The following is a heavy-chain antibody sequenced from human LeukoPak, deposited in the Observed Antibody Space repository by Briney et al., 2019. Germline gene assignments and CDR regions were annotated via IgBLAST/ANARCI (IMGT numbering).Heavy chain of an antibody. D-gene: IGHD1-26*01. Sequence: GASVKVSCKASGYTFTSYYMHWVRQAPGQGIEWMGIINPSGVSTSYAQKFQGRVTMTRDTSTSTVYMELSSLRSEDTAVYYCARDLVVGAISQDYWGQGTLVTVSS. V-gene: IGHV1-46*01. CDR1: GYTFTSYY. J-gene: IGHJ4*02. CDR3: ARDLVVGAISQDY. CDR2: INPSGVST.